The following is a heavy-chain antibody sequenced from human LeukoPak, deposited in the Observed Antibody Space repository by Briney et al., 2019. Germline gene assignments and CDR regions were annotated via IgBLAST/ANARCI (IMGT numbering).Heavy chain of an antibody. D-gene: IGHD6-19*01. V-gene: IGHV1-8*01. CDR1: GYTFTSYD. CDR2: MNPNSGNT. J-gene: IGHJ4*02. CDR3: ARVGIAVAGTYYFDY. Sequence: APVKVSCKASGYTFTSYDINWVRQATGQGLEWMGWMNPNSGNTGYAQKFQGRVTMTRNTSISTAYMELSSLRSEDTAVYYCARVGIAVAGTYYFDYWGQGTLVTVSS.